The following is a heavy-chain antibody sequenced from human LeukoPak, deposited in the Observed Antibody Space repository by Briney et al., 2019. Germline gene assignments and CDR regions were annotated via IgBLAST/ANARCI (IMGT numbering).Heavy chain of an antibody. CDR2: IRYDGINK. J-gene: IGHJ6*04. CDR3: AELGITMIGGV. D-gene: IGHD3-10*02. CDR1: GFTFSSYG. V-gene: IGHV3-30*02. Sequence: PGGSLRLSCEASGFTFSSYGMHWVRQAPGKGLEWVAFIRYDGINKYYADSVKGRFTISRDNAKNSLYLQMNSLRAEDTAVYYCAELGITMIGGVWGKGTTVTISS.